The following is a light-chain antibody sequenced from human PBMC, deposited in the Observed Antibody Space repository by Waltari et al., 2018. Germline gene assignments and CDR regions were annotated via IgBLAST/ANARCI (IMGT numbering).Light chain of an antibody. CDR2: RNN. J-gene: IGLJ3*02. V-gene: IGLV1-47*01. CDR1: SSNIRDNY. Sequence: QSVLTQPPSASGTPGHGVTIPCTASSSNIRDNYCYCYQQFPGTCPKLLIHRNNQRPSSVPDRFSGSKSCTSAFLVISGLRSEDEADYHCAAWDASLSAWVFGGGTKLTVL. CDR3: AAWDASLSAWV.